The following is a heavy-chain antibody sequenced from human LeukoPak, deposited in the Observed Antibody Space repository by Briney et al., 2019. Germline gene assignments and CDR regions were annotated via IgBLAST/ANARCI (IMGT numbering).Heavy chain of an antibody. CDR2: IYYSGST. D-gene: IGHD2-15*01. Sequence: SSETLSLTCTVSGGSISSYYWSWIRQPPGKGLEWIGYIYYSGSTNYNPSLKSRVTISVDTSKNQFSLKLSSVTAADTAVYYCARVSRWYYYMDVWGKGTTVTVSS. CDR1: GGSISSYY. V-gene: IGHV4-59*01. CDR3: ARVSRWYYYMDV. J-gene: IGHJ6*03.